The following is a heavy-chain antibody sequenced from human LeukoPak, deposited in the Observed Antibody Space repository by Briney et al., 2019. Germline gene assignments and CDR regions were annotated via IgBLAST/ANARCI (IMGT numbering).Heavy chain of an antibody. CDR1: GFTFGSYR. V-gene: IGHV3-7*04. CDR2: IKQDGSEK. Sequence: GGSLRLSCAASGFTFGSYRMNWVRQAPGKGLEWVANIKQDGSEKYYVDSVKGRFTISRGNAKNSLYLQMNSLRAEDTAVYYCAREYGGYRDWYFDLWGRGTLVTVAP. CDR3: AREYGGYRDWYFDL. D-gene: IGHD5-12*01. J-gene: IGHJ2*01.